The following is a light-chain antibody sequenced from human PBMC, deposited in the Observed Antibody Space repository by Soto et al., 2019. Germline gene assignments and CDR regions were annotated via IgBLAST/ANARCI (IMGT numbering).Light chain of an antibody. CDR2: RNS. CDR3: AAWDDSLSGGV. Sequence: QAVVTQPPSASGTPGQRVTISCSGSSSNIVTNHVYWYQHLPGTAPKLLIYRNSLRTSGVPDRFSGSKSGTSASLAISGIRSEDEADYYCAAWDDSLSGGVFGGGTKLTVL. V-gene: IGLV1-47*01. J-gene: IGLJ3*02. CDR1: SSNIVTNH.